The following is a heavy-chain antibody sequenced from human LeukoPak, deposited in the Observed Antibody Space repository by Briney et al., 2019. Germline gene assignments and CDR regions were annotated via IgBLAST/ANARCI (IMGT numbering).Heavy chain of an antibody. D-gene: IGHD3-16*01. CDR1: GGSISSGSYY. CDR2: IYTSGST. Sequence: SQTLSLTCTVSGGSISSGSYYWSWIRQPAGKGLEWIGRIYTSGSTNYNPSLKSRVTISVDTSKNQFSLRLSSVTAADTAVYYCARDFAGGAQEGWFDPWGQGTLVTVSS. V-gene: IGHV4-61*02. CDR3: ARDFAGGAQEGWFDP. J-gene: IGHJ5*02.